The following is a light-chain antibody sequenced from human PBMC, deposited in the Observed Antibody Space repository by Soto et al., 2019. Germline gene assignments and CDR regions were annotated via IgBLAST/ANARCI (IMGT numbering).Light chain of an antibody. J-gene: IGKJ1*01. CDR2: DAS. CDR3: QQRSNWPPWT. CDR1: QSVSSY. V-gene: IGKV3-11*01. Sequence: EIVLTQSPATLSLSPGERATLSCRASQSVSSYLAWYQQKPGQAPRLLIYDASNRATGIPARFSGSGSGTDFTLTISSLEPEDFAVNYCQQRSNWPPWTFGQETKVDIK.